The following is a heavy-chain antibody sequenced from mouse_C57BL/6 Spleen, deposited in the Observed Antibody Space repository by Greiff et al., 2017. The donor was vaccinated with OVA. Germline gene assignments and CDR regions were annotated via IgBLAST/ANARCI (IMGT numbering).Heavy chain of an antibody. J-gene: IGHJ2*01. CDR1: GFTFSDFY. CDR2: SRNKANDYTT. D-gene: IGHD3-3*01. CDR3: ARDAPGTGFDY. Sequence: EVQLVESGGGLVQSGRSLRLSCATSGFTFSDFYMEWVRQAPGKGLEWIAASRNKANDYTTEYSASVKGRFIVSRDTSQSILYLQMNALRAEDTAIYYCARDAPGTGFDYWGQGTTLTVSS. V-gene: IGHV7-1*01.